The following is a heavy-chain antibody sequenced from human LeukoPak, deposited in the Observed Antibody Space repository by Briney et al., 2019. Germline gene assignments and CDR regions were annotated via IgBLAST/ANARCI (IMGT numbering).Heavy chain of an antibody. CDR1: GFTFSSYV. D-gene: IGHD1-26*01. J-gene: IGHJ4*02. CDR2: ISGSGGST. CDR3: APAGPSTRRPYYFDY. Sequence: PGGSLRLSCAASGFTFSSYVMSWVRQAPGKGLEGVSAISGSGGSTYYADSVKGRFTISRDNSKNTLYLQMNSLRPEDTAVYYCAPAGPSTRRPYYFDYWGQGTLVTVSS. V-gene: IGHV3-23*01.